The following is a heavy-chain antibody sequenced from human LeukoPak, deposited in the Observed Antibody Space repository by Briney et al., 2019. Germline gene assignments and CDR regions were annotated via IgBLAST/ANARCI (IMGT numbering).Heavy chain of an antibody. CDR1: GFTFSSYA. Sequence: GGSLRLSCAASGFTFSSYAMSWVRQAPGKGLGWVSTISGSGGSTYYADSVKGRFPISRDNSKNTLYLQMNSLRAEDTAVYYCAKGGGVTMINWFDPWGQGTLVTVSS. V-gene: IGHV3-23*01. CDR3: AKGGGVTMINWFDP. D-gene: IGHD3-22*01. CDR2: ISGSGGST. J-gene: IGHJ5*02.